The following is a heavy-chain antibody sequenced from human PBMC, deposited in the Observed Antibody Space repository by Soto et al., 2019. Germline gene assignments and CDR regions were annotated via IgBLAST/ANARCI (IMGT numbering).Heavy chain of an antibody. J-gene: IGHJ4*02. CDR3: AKDAIGIAAAGMRFDY. D-gene: IGHD6-13*01. Sequence: GGSLRLSCAASGFTFSSYAMSWVRQAPGKGLEWVSAISGSGSSTYYADSVKGRFTISRDNSKNTLYLQMNSLRAEDTAVYYCAKDAIGIAAAGMRFDYWGQGTLVTVSS. CDR1: GFTFSSYA. CDR2: ISGSGSST. V-gene: IGHV3-23*01.